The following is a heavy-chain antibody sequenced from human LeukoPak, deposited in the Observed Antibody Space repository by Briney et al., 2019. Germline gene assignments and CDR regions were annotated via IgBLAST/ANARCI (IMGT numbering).Heavy chain of an antibody. CDR1: GLTLRNYA. CDR3: ARDGSGISHWYFDL. V-gene: IGHV3-23*01. D-gene: IGHD3-3*02. CDR2: ISANGGST. Sequence: GGSLRLSCAASGLTLRNYAMSWVRQAPGKGLEWVSGISANGGSTYYAVSVKGRFTISRDNSKNTVYLQVNSLRAEDTAVYYCARDGSGISHWYFDLWGRGTLVPVSS. J-gene: IGHJ2*01.